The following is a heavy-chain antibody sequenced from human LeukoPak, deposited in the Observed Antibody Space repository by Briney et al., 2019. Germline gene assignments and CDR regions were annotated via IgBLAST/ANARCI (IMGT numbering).Heavy chain of an antibody. CDR3: ARSDGYNYLVDY. V-gene: IGHV4-59*01. J-gene: IGHJ4*02. CDR1: GGSISSYY. Sequence: SETLSLTCTVSGGSISSYYWSWIRQPPGKGLEWIGYIYYSGSTNYNPSLKSRVTISVDTSKNQFSLKLGSVTAADTAVYYCARSDGYNYLVDYWGQGTLVTVSS. CDR2: IYYSGST. D-gene: IGHD5-24*01.